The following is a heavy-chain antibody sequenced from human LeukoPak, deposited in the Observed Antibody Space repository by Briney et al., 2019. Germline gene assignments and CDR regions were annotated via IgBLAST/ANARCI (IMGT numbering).Heavy chain of an antibody. CDR1: GFTFSGYA. Sequence: GGSLRLSCAASGFTFSGYAMSWVRQAPGKGLEWVSAISGSGGSTYYADSVKGRFTISRDNSKNTLYLQMNSPRAEDTAVYYCANTASYTYYDILTGYSGGLGAFDIWGQGTMVTVSS. D-gene: IGHD3-9*01. CDR3: ANTASYTYYDILTGYSGGLGAFDI. J-gene: IGHJ3*02. CDR2: ISGSGGST. V-gene: IGHV3-23*01.